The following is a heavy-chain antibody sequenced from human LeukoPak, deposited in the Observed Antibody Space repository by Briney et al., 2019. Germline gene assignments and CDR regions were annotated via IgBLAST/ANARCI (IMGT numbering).Heavy chain of an antibody. J-gene: IGHJ6*03. CDR3: AKPNSGGSCYSCYYYMDV. CDR1: GFPFSSYA. CDR2: IDTSGGSI. D-gene: IGHD2-15*01. V-gene: IGHV3-23*05. Sequence: GSLRLSCAVSGFPFSSYAMSWVRQAPGKGLEWVSSIDTSGGSIYYADSVKGRFTISRDNSKNTLYLQMNSLRAEDTAVYYCAKPNSGGSCYSCYYYMDVWGKGTTVTVSS.